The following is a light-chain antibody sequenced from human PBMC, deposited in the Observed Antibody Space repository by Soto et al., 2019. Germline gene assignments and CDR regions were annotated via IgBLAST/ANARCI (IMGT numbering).Light chain of an antibody. CDR2: DAS. Sequence: IQLTQSPSSLSASVGDRVTITCRASQGIGDALAWYQQKPGNAPNLLIYDASSLRSAVPSRFSGGGSGTDFTLTISSLQPEDSATYYCQKFSDYQFTFGPGTKVEIK. CDR1: QGIGDA. CDR3: QKFSDYQFT. J-gene: IGKJ3*01. V-gene: IGKV1D-13*01.